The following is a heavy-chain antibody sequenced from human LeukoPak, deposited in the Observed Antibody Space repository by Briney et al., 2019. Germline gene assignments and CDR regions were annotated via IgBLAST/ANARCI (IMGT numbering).Heavy chain of an antibody. CDR2: VTHGGST. CDR1: GGSFSTYY. Sequence: SETLSLTCAVYGGSFSTYYWSWIRQPPGKGLEWIGEVTHGGSTNYNPSLKSRVTISVDTSTNQFSLKLSSVTAADTAVYYCARAPPYCSSTSCYPNRWFDPWGQGTLVTVSS. D-gene: IGHD2-2*01. J-gene: IGHJ5*02. CDR3: ARAPPYCSSTSCYPNRWFDP. V-gene: IGHV4-34*01.